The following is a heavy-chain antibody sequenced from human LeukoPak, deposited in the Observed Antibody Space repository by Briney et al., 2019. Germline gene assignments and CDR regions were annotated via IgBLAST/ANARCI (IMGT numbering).Heavy chain of an antibody. V-gene: IGHV1-2*02. CDR3: ARERKSGGSATSDWFDP. Sequence: ASVKVSCKASGYTFTGYYMHWVRQAPGQGLEWMGWINPNSGGTNYAQKFQGRVTMTRDTSISTAYMELSRLRSDDTAVYYCARERKSGGSATSDWFDPWGQGTLVTVSS. D-gene: IGHD2-15*01. J-gene: IGHJ5*02. CDR2: INPNSGGT. CDR1: GYTFTGYY.